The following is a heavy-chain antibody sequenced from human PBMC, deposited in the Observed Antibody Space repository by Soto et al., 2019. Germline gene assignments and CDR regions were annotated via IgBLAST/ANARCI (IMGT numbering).Heavy chain of an antibody. CDR2: MNPNSGNT. Sequence: ASVKVSCKASGYTFTSYDINWVRQATGQGLEWMGWMNPNSGNTGYAQKFQGRVTMTRNTSISTAYMELSSLRSEDTAVYYCARGLYCGGDCYPGHFDIWGQGTMVTVSS. CDR1: GYTFTSYD. V-gene: IGHV1-8*01. D-gene: IGHD2-21*01. CDR3: ARGLYCGGDCYPGHFDI. J-gene: IGHJ3*02.